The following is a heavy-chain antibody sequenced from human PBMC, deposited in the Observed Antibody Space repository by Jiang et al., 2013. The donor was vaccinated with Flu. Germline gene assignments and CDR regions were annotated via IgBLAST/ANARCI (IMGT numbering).Heavy chain of an antibody. CDR1: GFTFSSYA. CDR3: ARALWSGYFCFDY. Sequence: RSLRLSCAASGFTFSSYAMHWVRQAPGKGLEWVAVISYDGSNKYYADSVKGRFTISRDNSKNTLYLQMNSLRAEDTAVYYCARALWSGYFCFDYWGQGTLVTVSS. V-gene: IGHV3-30-3*01. J-gene: IGHJ4*02. D-gene: IGHD3-3*01. CDR2: ISYDGSNK.